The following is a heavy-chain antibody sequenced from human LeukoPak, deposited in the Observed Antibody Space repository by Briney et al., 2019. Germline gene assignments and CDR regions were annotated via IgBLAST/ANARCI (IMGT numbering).Heavy chain of an antibody. J-gene: IGHJ4*02. Sequence: ASVKVSCKASGGTFSSYTISWVRQAPGQGLEWMGRIIPILGIANYAQKFQGRVTITADKSTSTAYMELSSLRSEDTAVYYCARVHSSGWYGYYFDYWGQGTLVTVFS. D-gene: IGHD6-19*01. V-gene: IGHV1-69*02. CDR2: IIPILGIA. CDR1: GGTFSSYT. CDR3: ARVHSSGWYGYYFDY.